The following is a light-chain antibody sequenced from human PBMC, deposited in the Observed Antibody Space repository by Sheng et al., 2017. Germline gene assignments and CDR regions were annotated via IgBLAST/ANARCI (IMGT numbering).Light chain of an antibody. CDR1: QGIGSS. CDR3: QQYYSTNS. J-gene: IGKJ2*03. V-gene: IGKV1-NL1*01. Sequence: DIQVTQSPSSLSVSVGDRVTITCRASQGIGSSLAWYQQKPGEAPKLLVTGASSLESGVPSRFSGSRSGTDYTLTISSLQPEDFATYYCQQYYSTNSFGQGTKLEIK. CDR2: GAS.